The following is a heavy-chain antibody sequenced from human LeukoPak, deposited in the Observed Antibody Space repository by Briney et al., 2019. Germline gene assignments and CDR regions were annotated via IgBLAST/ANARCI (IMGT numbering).Heavy chain of an antibody. CDR3: ARDLSGVTGYTYGRGIDY. V-gene: IGHV3-48*03. CDR2: ISSSGSTI. D-gene: IGHD5-18*01. Sequence: GGSLRLSCAASGFTFSSYEMNWVCQAPGKGLEWVSYISSSGSTIYYADSVKGRFTISRDNAKNSLYLQMNSLRAEDTAVYYCARDLSGVTGYTYGRGIDYWGQGTLVTVSS. J-gene: IGHJ4*02. CDR1: GFTFSSYE.